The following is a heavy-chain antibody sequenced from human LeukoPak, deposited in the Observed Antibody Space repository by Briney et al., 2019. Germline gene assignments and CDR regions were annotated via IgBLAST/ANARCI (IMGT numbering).Heavy chain of an antibody. V-gene: IGHV4-61*01. CDR3: ARGNYYDSSGPIDY. Sequence: PSETLSLTCTVSGVSVSSGSYYWSWIRQPPGKGLEWIGYIYYSGSTNYNPSLKSRVTISVDTSKNQFSLKLSSVTAADTAVYYCARGNYYDSSGPIDYWGQGTLVTVSS. CDR1: GVSVSSGSYY. CDR2: IYYSGST. D-gene: IGHD3-22*01. J-gene: IGHJ4*02.